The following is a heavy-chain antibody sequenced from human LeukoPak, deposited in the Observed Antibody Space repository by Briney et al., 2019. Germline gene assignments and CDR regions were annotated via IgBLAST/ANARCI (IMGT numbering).Heavy chain of an antibody. J-gene: IGHJ4*02. CDR1: GFTFSNYW. V-gene: IGHV3-7*01. D-gene: IGHD5-12*01. CDR3: ARDLGSGFDLGDY. Sequence: GGSLRLSCAASGFTFSNYWMSWVRQAPGKGLEWVANIKLDGSEKDYVDSVKGRFTISRDNAKNSLYLQMNSLRGDDTAVYYCARDLGSGFDLGDYWGQGTLATVSS. CDR2: IKLDGSEK.